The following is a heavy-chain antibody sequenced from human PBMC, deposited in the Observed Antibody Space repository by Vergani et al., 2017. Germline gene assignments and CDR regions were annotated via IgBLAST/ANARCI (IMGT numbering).Heavy chain of an antibody. CDR1: GGSISSGGYY. CDR3: AGVVGSTSWKLAADFDY. V-gene: IGHV4-31*03. D-gene: IGHD2-2*01. Sequence: QVQLQESGPGLVKPSQTLSLTCTVSGGSISSGGYYWSWIRQHPGKGLEWIGYIYYSGSTYYNPSLKSRVTISVDTSKNQFSLKLSSVTAADAAVYYCAGVVGSTSWKLAADFDYWGQGTLVTVSS. J-gene: IGHJ4*02. CDR2: IYYSGST.